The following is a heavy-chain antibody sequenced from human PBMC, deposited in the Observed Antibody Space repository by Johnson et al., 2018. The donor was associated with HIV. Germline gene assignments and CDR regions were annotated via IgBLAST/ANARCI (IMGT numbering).Heavy chain of an antibody. CDR2: IWYDGSNK. CDR3: AKVRRYDPDGAFDV. Sequence: VQLVESGGGVVQPGRSLRLSCAASGFTFSSYGMHWVRQAPGKGPEWVAVIWYDGSNKYYADSVKGRFTISRDNSKNTLYLQMNSLRAEDTAVYYCAKVRRYDPDGAFDVWGQGTMVTVSS. V-gene: IGHV3-33*06. D-gene: IGHD3-3*01. CDR1: GFTFSSYG. J-gene: IGHJ3*01.